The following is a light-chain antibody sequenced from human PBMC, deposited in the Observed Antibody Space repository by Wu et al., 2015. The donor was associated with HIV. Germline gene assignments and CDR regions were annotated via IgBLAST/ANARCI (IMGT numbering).Light chain of an antibody. CDR1: QSVSSK. Sequence: EIVLTQSPATLSLSPGERATLSCRASQSVSSKLVWYQQRPGQAPRLLIYGASTRATDIPARFSGSGSGTEFTLNISSIQSEDFAVYYCQHYNNWQTFGQGTKVEIK. CDR3: QHYNNWQT. CDR2: GAS. V-gene: IGKV3-15*01. J-gene: IGKJ1*01.